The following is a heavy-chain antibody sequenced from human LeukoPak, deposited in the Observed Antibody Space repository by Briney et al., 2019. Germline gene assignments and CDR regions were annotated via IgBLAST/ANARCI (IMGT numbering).Heavy chain of an antibody. CDR3: ARGDTSGFDY. J-gene: IGHJ4*02. CDR1: GGSISSSSYY. Sequence: SETLSLTCTVSGGSISSSSYYWGWIRQPPGKGLEWIGSIYYSGSTYYNPSLKSRVTISVDTSKNQFSLKLSSVTAADTAVYFCARGDTSGFDYWGQGTLVTVSS. V-gene: IGHV4-39*01. D-gene: IGHD3-22*01. CDR2: IYYSGST.